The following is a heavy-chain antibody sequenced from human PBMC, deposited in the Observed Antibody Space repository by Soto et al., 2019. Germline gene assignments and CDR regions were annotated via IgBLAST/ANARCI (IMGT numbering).Heavy chain of an antibody. CDR1: GGSLYNYY. J-gene: IGHJ6*02. CDR2: INHSGST. V-gene: IGHV4-34*01. D-gene: IGHD4-17*01. CDR3: ARGDYGANRYYYHALDV. Sequence: SETLSLTCAVYGGSLYNYYWSWVRQPPGKGLEWIGEINHSGSTNYNPSLKSRVTMSVDTSKSQFSLKLRSLTAADTAVYFCARGDYGANRYYYHALDVWGQGTTVTVSS.